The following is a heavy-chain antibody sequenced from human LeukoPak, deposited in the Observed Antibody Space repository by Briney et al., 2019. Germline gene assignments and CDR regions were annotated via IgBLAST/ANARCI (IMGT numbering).Heavy chain of an antibody. V-gene: IGHV3-48*03. D-gene: IGHD5-24*01. Sequence: GGSLRLSCAASGFTFSSYEMNWVRQAPGKGLEWVSYISSSGSTIYYADSVEGRFTISRDNAKNSLYLQMNSLRAEDTAVYYCARAAGRWLPFFDYWGQGTLVTVSS. CDR3: ARAAGRWLPFFDY. CDR1: GFTFSSYE. J-gene: IGHJ4*02. CDR2: ISSSGSTI.